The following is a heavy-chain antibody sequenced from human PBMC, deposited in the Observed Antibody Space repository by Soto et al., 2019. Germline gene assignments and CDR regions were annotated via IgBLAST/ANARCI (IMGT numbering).Heavy chain of an antibody. Sequence: SVKVSCKASGGTFSSYAISWVRQAPGQGLEWMGGIIPNFGTANYAQKFQGRVTITADESTSTAYMELSSLRSEDTAVYYCARGGVGDIVVVPAANEDAFDIGGQGTMVTVAS. V-gene: IGHV1-69*13. J-gene: IGHJ3*02. CDR1: GGTFSSYA. D-gene: IGHD2-2*01. CDR2: IIPNFGTA. CDR3: ARGGVGDIVVVPAANEDAFDI.